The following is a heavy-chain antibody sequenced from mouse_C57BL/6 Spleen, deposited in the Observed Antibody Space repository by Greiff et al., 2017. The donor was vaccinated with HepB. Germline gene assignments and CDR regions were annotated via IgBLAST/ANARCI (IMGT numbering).Heavy chain of an antibody. V-gene: IGHV1-80*01. Sequence: QVQLQQSGAELVKPGASVKISCKASGYAFSSYWMNWVKQRPGKGLEWIGQIYPGDGDTNYNGKFKGKATLTADKSSSTAYMQLSSLTSEDSAVYFCARSRLRRPFDYWGQGTTLTVSS. CDR3: ARSRLRRPFDY. CDR1: GYAFSSYW. J-gene: IGHJ2*01. D-gene: IGHD2-4*01. CDR2: IYPGDGDT.